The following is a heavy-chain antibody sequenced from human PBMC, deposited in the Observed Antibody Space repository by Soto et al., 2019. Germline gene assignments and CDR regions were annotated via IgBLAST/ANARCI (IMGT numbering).Heavy chain of an antibody. V-gene: IGHV1-46*01. D-gene: IGHD3-10*01. CDR1: GYTFTFYY. Sequence: QVQLVQSGAEVKKPGASVKVSCKASGYTFTFYYMHWVRQAPGQGLEWLGVINPYGGSTNYAQKLQGRVTMTRDTSTSTVYTELYTLTSEDTAVYYCARVGYYGSGTYYGLGDFWGQGTLVTVSS. CDR2: INPYGGST. J-gene: IGHJ4*02. CDR3: ARVGYYGSGTYYGLGDF.